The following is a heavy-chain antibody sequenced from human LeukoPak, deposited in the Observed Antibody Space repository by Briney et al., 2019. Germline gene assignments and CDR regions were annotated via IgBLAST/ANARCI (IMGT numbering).Heavy chain of an antibody. CDR3: VRDGDNLGRDFDY. V-gene: IGHV3-74*01. Sequence: GGSLRLSCAASGFTFSSYSMNWVRQAPGKGLVWVSQIISDGSRTYYADSVKGRFTISRDNTKNTLYLQMNSLRAEDTAVYYCVRDGDNLGRDFDYWGQGTLVTVSS. D-gene: IGHD4-17*01. CDR1: GFTFSSYS. J-gene: IGHJ4*02. CDR2: IISDGSRT.